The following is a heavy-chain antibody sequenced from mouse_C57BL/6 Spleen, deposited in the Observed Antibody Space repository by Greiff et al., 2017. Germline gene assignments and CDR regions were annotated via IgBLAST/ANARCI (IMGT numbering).Heavy chain of an antibody. Sequence: VPLQQPGAELVKPGASVKMSCKASGYTFTSYWITWVKQRPGQGLEWIGDIYPGSGSTNYNEKFKSKATLTVDTSSSTAYMQLSSLTSEDSAGYYCARAGITTVVDMFAYWGQGALVTVSA. V-gene: IGHV1-55*01. CDR2: IYPGSGST. CDR1: GYTFTSYW. D-gene: IGHD1-1*01. J-gene: IGHJ3*01. CDR3: ARAGITTVVDMFAY.